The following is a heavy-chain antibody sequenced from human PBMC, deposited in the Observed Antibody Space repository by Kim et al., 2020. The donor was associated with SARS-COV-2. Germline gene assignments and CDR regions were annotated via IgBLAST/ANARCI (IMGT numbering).Heavy chain of an antibody. CDR1: GFTFSSYA. V-gene: IGHV3-23*01. D-gene: IGHD6-13*01. J-gene: IGHJ6*02. Sequence: GGSLRLSCAASGFTFSSYAMSWVRQAPGKGLEWVSAISGSGGSTYYADSVKGRFTISRDNSKNTLYLQMNSLRAEDTAVYYCAKDGRAQMPHLAAAGYYYYYGMDVWGQGTTVTVSS. CDR3: AKDGRAQMPHLAAAGYYYYYGMDV. CDR2: ISGSGGST.